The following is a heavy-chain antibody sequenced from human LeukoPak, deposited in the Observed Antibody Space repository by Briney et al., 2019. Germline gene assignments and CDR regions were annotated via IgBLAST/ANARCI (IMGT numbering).Heavy chain of an antibody. CDR3: ARDVGSGIDY. CDR2: IYYSGST. J-gene: IGHJ4*02. Sequence: SETLSLICTVSGGCISSYYWSWIRQPPGKGLEWIGYIYYSGSTNYNPSLKSRVTISVDTSKNQFSLKLSSVTAADTAVYYCARDVGSGIDYWGQGTLVTVSS. D-gene: IGHD3-10*01. V-gene: IGHV4-59*01. CDR1: GGCISSYY.